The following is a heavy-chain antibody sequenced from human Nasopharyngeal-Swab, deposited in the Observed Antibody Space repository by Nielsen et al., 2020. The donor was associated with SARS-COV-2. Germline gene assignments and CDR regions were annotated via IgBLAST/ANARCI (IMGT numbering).Heavy chain of an antibody. CDR3: STLSSSWYEYDFDY. V-gene: IGHV4-39*01. D-gene: IGHD6-13*01. J-gene: IGHJ4*02. Sequence: SETLSLTCTVSGGSISSSTYYWAWILQPPGKGLEWIGSIYYGGSTYYNPSLKSRVTISVDTSKNQFSLKLSSVTAADTAVYYCSTLSSSWYEYDFDYWGQGTLVTVSS. CDR1: GGSISSSTYY. CDR2: IYYGGST.